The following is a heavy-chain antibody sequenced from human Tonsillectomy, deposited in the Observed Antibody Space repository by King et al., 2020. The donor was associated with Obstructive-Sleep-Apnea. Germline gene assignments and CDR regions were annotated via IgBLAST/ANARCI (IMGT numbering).Heavy chain of an antibody. D-gene: IGHD2-2*01. CDR1: GFTFSNAW. CDR2: IKIKNDGGTT. CDR3: TTDRCSSNSCYDNWFDP. V-gene: IGHV3-15*01. J-gene: IGHJ5*02. Sequence: VQLVESGGGLVKPGGSLRLSCASSGFTFSNAWMSWVRQAPGKGLEWVGRIKIKNDGGTTDDAAPVKGRFRILRDDSKNTLYLQMNSLKTEDTAVYYCTTDRCSSNSCYDNWFDPWGQGTLVTVSS.